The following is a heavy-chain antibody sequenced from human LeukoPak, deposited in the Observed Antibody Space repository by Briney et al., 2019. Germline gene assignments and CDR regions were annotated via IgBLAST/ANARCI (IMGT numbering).Heavy chain of an antibody. CDR2: IKSKTDGGTT. CDR3: TTDVMITFGGVIVSPDY. V-gene: IGHV3-15*01. CDR1: GFTFSNAW. Sequence: PGGSLRLSCAASGFTFSNAWMSWVRQAPGKGLEWVGRIKSKTDGGTTDYAAPVKGRFTISRDDSKNTLYLQMNSLNTEDTAVYYCTTDVMITFGGVIVSPDYWGQGTLVTVSS. D-gene: IGHD3-16*02. J-gene: IGHJ4*02.